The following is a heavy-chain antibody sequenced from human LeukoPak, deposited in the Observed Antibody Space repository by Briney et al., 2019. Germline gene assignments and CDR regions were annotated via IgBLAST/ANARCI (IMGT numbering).Heavy chain of an antibody. Sequence: ASVKVSCKASGYTFTGYYMHWVRQAPGQGLEWMGRINPNSGGKNYAQKFHARVTITSDTSISTAYMQLSRLRSDDTAVYYCARGYYDSPGEYFQHWGQGTLVTVSS. CDR2: INPNSGGK. CDR3: ARGYYDSPGEYFQH. V-gene: IGHV1-2*06. CDR1: GYTFTGYY. D-gene: IGHD3-22*01. J-gene: IGHJ1*01.